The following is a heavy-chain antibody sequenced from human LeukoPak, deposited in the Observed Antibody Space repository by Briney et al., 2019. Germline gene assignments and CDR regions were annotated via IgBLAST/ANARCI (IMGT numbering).Heavy chain of an antibody. D-gene: IGHD6-13*01. CDR1: GGTFSSYA. CDR2: IIPILGTA. CDR3: ARDLELAAAGDQH. J-gene: IGHJ1*01. Sequence: GASVKVSCKASGGTFSSYAISWVRQAPGQGLEWVGGIIPILGTANYAQKFQGRVTITADESTSTAYMELSSLRSEDTAVYYCARDLELAAAGDQHWGQGTLVTVSS. V-gene: IGHV1-69*13.